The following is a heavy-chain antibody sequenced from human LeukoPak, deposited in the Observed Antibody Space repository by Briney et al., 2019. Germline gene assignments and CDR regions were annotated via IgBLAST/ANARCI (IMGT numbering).Heavy chain of an antibody. CDR3: ARDRRSHHYFDY. Sequence: PGGSLRLSCAASGFSFNNYSLNWVRQAPGKGLEWVSSISRSNFIYYADSVKGRFTISRDNAKNSLYLRMNSLRVEDTAVYYCARDRRSHHYFDYRGQGTLVTVSS. CDR2: ISRSNFI. J-gene: IGHJ4*02. V-gene: IGHV3-21*01. CDR1: GFSFNNYS.